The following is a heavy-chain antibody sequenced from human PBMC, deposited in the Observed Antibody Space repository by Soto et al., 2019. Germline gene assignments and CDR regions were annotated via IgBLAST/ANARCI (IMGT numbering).Heavy chain of an antibody. V-gene: IGHV1-69*01. CDR2: IIPIFGTA. CDR3: ARDQGGGGIAEAGYFDY. Sequence: QVQLVQSGAEVKKPGSSVKVSCKASGCTFSSYAISWVRQAPGQGLEWMGGIIPIFGTANYAQKFQGRVTITADESTSTAYMELSSLRSEDTAVYYCARDQGGGGIAEAGYFDYWGQGTLVPVSS. J-gene: IGHJ4*02. CDR1: GCTFSSYA. D-gene: IGHD6-13*01.